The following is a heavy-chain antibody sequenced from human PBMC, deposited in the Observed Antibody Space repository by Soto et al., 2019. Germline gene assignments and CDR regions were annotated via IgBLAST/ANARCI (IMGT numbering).Heavy chain of an antibody. V-gene: IGHV3-23*01. Sequence: AGGSLRLSCTASGFTFSNYALTWVRQAPGKRLEWVAAIVGSGGSTYDADSVKGWFTISSDNSKSTLFLQMNNLRAEDAAVYYCAKFGESWPAASDIGMEGCEKVT. CDR2: IVGSGGST. CDR3: AKFGESWPAASDIGMEG. J-gene: IGHJ6*01. CDR1: GFTFSNYA. D-gene: IGHD2-2*01.